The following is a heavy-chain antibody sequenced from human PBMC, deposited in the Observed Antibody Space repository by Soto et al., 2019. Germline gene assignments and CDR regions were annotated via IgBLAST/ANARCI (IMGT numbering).Heavy chain of an antibody. D-gene: IGHD3-3*01. CDR1: GGSFSGYY. CDR3: ARLPFWSGYYMGFDY. CDR2: INHSGST. V-gene: IGHV4-34*01. J-gene: IGHJ4*02. Sequence: SETLSLTCAVYGGSFSGYYWSWIRQPPGKGLEWIGEINHSGSTNYNPSLKSRVTISVDTSKNQFSLKLSSVTAADTAVYYCARLPFWSGYYMGFDYWGRGTLVTVSS.